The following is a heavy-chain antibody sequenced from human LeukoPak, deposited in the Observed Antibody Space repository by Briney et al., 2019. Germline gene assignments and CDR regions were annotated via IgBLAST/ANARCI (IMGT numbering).Heavy chain of an antibody. CDR2: IKEDGSEK. CDR3: ARGAGSSWYCFDY. J-gene: IGHJ4*02. Sequence: GGSLRLSCAASGFTFNRDWTAWVRQAPGKGLEWVANIKEDGSEKNYVDSVKGRFTISRDNAENSVYLQMNSLRAEDTAVYYCARGAGSSWYCFDYWGQGTLVTVSS. CDR1: GFTFNRDW. V-gene: IGHV3-7*03. D-gene: IGHD6-13*01.